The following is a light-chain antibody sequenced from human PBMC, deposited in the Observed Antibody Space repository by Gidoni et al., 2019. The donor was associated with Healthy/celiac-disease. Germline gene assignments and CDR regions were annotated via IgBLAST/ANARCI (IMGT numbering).Light chain of an antibody. Sequence: DIQMTQSPSTLSASVGDRVTITCRASQRISSWLAWYQQKPRKAPKLLIYKESCLESGVPSRVRGSGSGTEFTLTISSLQPDDFATYYCQQYNSSPMCSFGQGTKLEIK. CDR1: QRISSW. CDR2: KES. J-gene: IGKJ2*04. V-gene: IGKV1-5*03. CDR3: QQYNSSPMCS.